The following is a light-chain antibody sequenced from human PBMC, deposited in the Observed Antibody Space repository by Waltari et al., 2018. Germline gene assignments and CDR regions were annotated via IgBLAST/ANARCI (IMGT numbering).Light chain of an antibody. CDR3: QQYNSYPLT. J-gene: IGKJ4*01. V-gene: IGKV1-5*03. Sequence: DIQMTQSPSTLSASVGDTVTVTCRASQDINIWLAWYQQKPEKAPKLIILQAYNLETEVPPRFSGYASGTEFTLTISSLQPDDFATYYGQQYNSYPLTFGGGTKVEIK. CDR2: QAY. CDR1: QDINIW.